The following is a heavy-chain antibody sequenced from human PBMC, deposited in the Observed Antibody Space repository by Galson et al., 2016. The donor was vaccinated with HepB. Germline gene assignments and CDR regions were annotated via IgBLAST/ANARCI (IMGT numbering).Heavy chain of an antibody. J-gene: IGHJ4*02. Sequence: SETLSLTCTVSGGSVSSGSYYWSWIRQPPGKGLEWIGYIYYSGSTNYNPSLKSRVTISVDTSKNQFSLNLSSVTAADTAVYYCARVRGGHDIWSQGTLVTVSS. CDR1: GGSVSSGSYY. D-gene: IGHD1-1*01. CDR3: ARVRGGHDI. CDR2: IYYSGST. V-gene: IGHV4-61*01.